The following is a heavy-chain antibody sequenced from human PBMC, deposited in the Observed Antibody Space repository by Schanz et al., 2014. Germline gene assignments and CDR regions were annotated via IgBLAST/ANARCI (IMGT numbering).Heavy chain of an antibody. CDR1: GFTFSDYY. D-gene: IGHD4-17*01. V-gene: IGHV3-11*04. J-gene: IGHJ6*02. Sequence: QVQLVESGGGLVKPGGSLRLSCAASGFTFSDYYMTWIRQAPGKGLEWVSYISSSASTIQYADYTDSVKGRFTISRDNAKNSLYLQMNSLRAEDTAVYYCARVRAYDYGAEAHGMDVWGHGTTVTFSS. CDR2: ISSSASTIQYA. CDR3: ARVRAYDYGAEAHGMDV.